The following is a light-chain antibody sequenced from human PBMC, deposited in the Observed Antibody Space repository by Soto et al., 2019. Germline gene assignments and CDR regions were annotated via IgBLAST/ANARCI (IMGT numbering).Light chain of an antibody. J-gene: IGKJ1*01. Sequence: DSNIPQFPSTLSAPVGARVTITCRTSQSISFWLAWFKQNPGKAPNLLIYKTSSLETGVPSRFSGSGSGTEFTLTISSLQPDDFATYYCQHYNDYSWTFGQGTKVEVK. V-gene: IGKV1-5*03. CDR3: QHYNDYSWT. CDR1: QSISFW. CDR2: KTS.